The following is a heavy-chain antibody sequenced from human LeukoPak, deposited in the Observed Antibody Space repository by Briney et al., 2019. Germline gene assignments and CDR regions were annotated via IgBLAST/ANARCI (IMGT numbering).Heavy chain of an antibody. CDR1: GFTFSSYS. D-gene: IGHD3-10*01. CDR3: ARDMRFGELSWFDP. CDR2: ISSSSSYI. J-gene: IGHJ5*02. Sequence: AGGSLRLSCAASGFTFSSYSMNWVRQAPGKGLEWVSSISSSSSYIYYADSVKGRFTISRDNAKNSLYLQMNGLRAEDTAVYYCARDMRFGELSWFDPWGQGTLVTVSS. V-gene: IGHV3-21*01.